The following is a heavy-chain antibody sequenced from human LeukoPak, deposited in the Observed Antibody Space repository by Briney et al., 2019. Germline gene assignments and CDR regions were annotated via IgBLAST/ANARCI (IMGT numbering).Heavy chain of an antibody. CDR2: ISYDGSNK. CDR3: ARRQYYYGSGSPTFYYYYGMDV. J-gene: IGHJ6*02. D-gene: IGHD3-10*01. V-gene: IGHV3-30-3*01. CDR1: GFTFSSYA. Sequence: GGSLRLSCAASGFTFSSYAMHWVRQAPGKGLEWVAVISYDGSNKYYAGSVKGRFTISRDNSKNTLYLQMNSLRAEDTAVYYCARRQYYYGSGSPTFYYYYGMDVWGQGTTVTVSS.